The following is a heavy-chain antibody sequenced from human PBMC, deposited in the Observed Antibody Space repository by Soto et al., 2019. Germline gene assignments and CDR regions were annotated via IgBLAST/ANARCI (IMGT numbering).Heavy chain of an antibody. CDR2: ISGSGGST. CDR1: GFTFSSYA. D-gene: IGHD5-18*01. CDR3: ASGIQLWYYFDY. J-gene: IGHJ4*02. V-gene: IGHV3-23*01. Sequence: EVQLLESGGGLVQPGGSLRLSCAASGFTFSSYAMSWVRQAPGKGLEWVSAISGSGGSTYYADSVKGRFTISRDNSKNTLYLQMNSLRAEDTAVYYCASGIQLWYYFDYWGQGTLVTVSS.